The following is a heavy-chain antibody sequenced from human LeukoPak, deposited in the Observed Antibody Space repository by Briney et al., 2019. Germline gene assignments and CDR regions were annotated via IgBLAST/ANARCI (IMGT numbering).Heavy chain of an antibody. J-gene: IGHJ3*02. CDR3: ARERGYYDSSGNDAFDI. Sequence: ASVKVSCKASGYTFTSYGISWVRQAPGQGLEWMGWISAYNGNTNYAQKLQGRVTMTTDTSTSTAYMELRSLRSDDTAVYYCARERGYYDSSGNDAFDIWGQGTMVTVSS. CDR2: ISAYNGNT. D-gene: IGHD3-22*01. CDR1: GYTFTSYG. V-gene: IGHV1-18*01.